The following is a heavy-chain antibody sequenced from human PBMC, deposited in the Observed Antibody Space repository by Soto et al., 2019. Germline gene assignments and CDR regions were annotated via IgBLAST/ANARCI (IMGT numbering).Heavy chain of an antibody. CDR2: IYPVDSDT. J-gene: IGHJ6*02. D-gene: IGHD6-13*01. Sequence: PGESLKSSGKGSGYSLTSYWIGWVHQMPGKGLGRMVIIYPVDSDTNYSPSFQGQVTISADKSISTAYLQWSSLKASDTAMYYCARHSIAAADDYYYYGMDVWGQGTTVTVSS. V-gene: IGHV5-51*07. CDR1: GYSLTSYW. CDR3: ARHSIAAADDYYYYGMDV.